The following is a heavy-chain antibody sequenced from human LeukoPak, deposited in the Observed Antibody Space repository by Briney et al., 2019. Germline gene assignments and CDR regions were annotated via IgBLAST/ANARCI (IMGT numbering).Heavy chain of an antibody. CDR3: AKNLPCSSTSCYGRGGDYYYYYGMDV. Sequence: GASLRLSCAASGFTFSSYAMSWVRQAPGKGLEWVSAISGSGGSTYYADSVKGRFTISRDNSKNTLYLQMNSLRAEDTAVYYWAKNLPCSSTSCYGRGGDYYYYYGMDVWGQGTTVTVSS. D-gene: IGHD2-2*01. CDR1: GFTFSSYA. J-gene: IGHJ6*02. CDR2: ISGSGGST. V-gene: IGHV3-23*01.